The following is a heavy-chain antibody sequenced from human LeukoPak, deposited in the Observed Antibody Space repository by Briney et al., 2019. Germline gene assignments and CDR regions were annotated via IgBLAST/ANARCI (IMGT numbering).Heavy chain of an antibody. J-gene: IGHJ4*02. Sequence: PGGSLRLSCAASGFTFSSHWMHWVRQAPGKGLVWVSRTSSDGTNTNYADSVKGRFTISRDNAKNTLYLQMNSLRAEDTAVYYCARGWGYWGQGTLVTVSS. V-gene: IGHV3-74*01. D-gene: IGHD7-27*01. CDR1: GFTFSSHW. CDR2: TSSDGTNT. CDR3: ARGWGY.